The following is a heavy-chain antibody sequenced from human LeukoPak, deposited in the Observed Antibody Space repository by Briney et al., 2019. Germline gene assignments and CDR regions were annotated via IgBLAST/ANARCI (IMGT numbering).Heavy chain of an antibody. CDR2: IHSSGRT. V-gene: IGHV4-59*08. Sequence: PAETLSLTCTVSGGPINNYYWSWVRRSPGKGLEWIGYIHSSGRTNCKPSLKSRVTIGVDTSKNQVSLNLRSVTAADTAVYYCARQSEQQLVSDWFDPWGQGTLVTVSS. CDR3: ARQSEQQLVSDWFDP. J-gene: IGHJ5*02. D-gene: IGHD6-13*01. CDR1: GGPINNYY.